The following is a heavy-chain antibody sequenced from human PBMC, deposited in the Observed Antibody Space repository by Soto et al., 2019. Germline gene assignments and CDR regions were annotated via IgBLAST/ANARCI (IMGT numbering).Heavy chain of an antibody. CDR2: IDPSDSYT. CDR3: AIAAPYSSGPTGDY. J-gene: IGHJ4*02. V-gene: IGHV5-10-1*01. Sequence: GESLKISCKGSGYSFTSYWISWVRQMPGKGLEWMGRIDPSDSYTNYSPSFQGHVTISADKSISTAYLQWSSLKASDTAMYYCAIAAPYSSGPTGDYWGQGTLVTSPQ. CDR1: GYSFTSYW. D-gene: IGHD6-19*01.